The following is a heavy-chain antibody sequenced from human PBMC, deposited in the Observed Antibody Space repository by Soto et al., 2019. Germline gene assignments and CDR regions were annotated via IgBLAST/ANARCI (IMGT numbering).Heavy chain of an antibody. V-gene: IGHV4-59*08. CDR3: AIHAEYCSSTSCYSWFDP. CDR1: GGSISSYY. J-gene: IGHJ5*02. D-gene: IGHD2-2*01. CDR2: IYYSGST. Sequence: QVQLQESSPGLVKPSETQSLTCTVSGGSISSYYWSWVRQPPGKGLEWIGYIYYSGSTNYNPSLKSRVTILVDTSKNQFSLKLSSVTAADTAVYYCAIHAEYCSSTSCYSWFDPWGQGTLVTVSS.